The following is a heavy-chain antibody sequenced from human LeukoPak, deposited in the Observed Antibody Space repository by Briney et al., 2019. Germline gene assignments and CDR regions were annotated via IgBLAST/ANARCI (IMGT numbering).Heavy chain of an antibody. V-gene: IGHV3-7*01. CDR2: MKQEGSEK. CDR3: ARGPNYGSRRDYFDY. Sequence: GVSLRLSWAASGFTFSNYWMNWGRQTAGKGLDSLANMKQEGSEKYCVDCVKGRFTISRDNAKNSLYLQMNSLRAEDTAVYYCARGPNYGSRRDYFDYWGQGTMV. D-gene: IGHD3-10*01. CDR1: GFTFSNYW. J-gene: IGHJ4*02.